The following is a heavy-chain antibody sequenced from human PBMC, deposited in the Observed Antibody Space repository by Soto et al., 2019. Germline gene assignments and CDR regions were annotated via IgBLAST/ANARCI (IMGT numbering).Heavy chain of an antibody. J-gene: IGHJ6*02. CDR3: ARERTGTTSMDV. V-gene: IGHV1-8*01. CDR1: GYTFTSYD. CDR2: MNPNSGNT. Sequence: QVQLVQSGAEVKKPGASVKVSCKASGYTFTSYDINWVRQATGQGLEWMGWMNPNSGNTGYAQKFQGRVTMTRNTSRSTAYMELISLRSEDTAVYYCARERTGTTSMDVWGQGTTVTVSS. D-gene: IGHD1-1*01.